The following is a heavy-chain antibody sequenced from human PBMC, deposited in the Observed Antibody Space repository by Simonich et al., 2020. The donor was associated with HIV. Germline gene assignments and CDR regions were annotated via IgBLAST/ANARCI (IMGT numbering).Heavy chain of an antibody. CDR3: ARSPYYYDISGDLDY. Sequence: QVKLQQWGAGLLKPSETLSLTCVVYGGSLSGPYWSWVRQPPGKGLEWIGGINHSENTNYNPSLKTRVTISLDTSKNQFSLKLSSVTAADTAVYYCARSPYYYDISGDLDYWGQGTLVTVSS. V-gene: IGHV4-34*01. CDR2: INHSENT. D-gene: IGHD3-22*01. CDR1: GGSLSGPY. J-gene: IGHJ4*02.